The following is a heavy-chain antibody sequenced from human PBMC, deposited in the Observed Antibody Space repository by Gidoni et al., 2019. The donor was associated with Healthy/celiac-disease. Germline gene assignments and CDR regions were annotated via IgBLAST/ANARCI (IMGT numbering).Heavy chain of an antibody. CDR1: GDTFTGHY. V-gene: IGHV1-2*04. Sequence: QAQPAQSGADVKKPGVPVKVSCKASGDTFTGHYMHCVQPAPGQGLEWMGGINPNSGGTNYAQKFQGWVKVTRDTSISTANMELSRLRSDDTAVYNCARGAGPLHCYDSSSHVRAPEGPFDYWDQGTLVTVSS. J-gene: IGHJ4*02. CDR3: ARGAGPLHCYDSSSHVRAPEGPFDY. CDR2: INPNSGGT. D-gene: IGHD3-22*01.